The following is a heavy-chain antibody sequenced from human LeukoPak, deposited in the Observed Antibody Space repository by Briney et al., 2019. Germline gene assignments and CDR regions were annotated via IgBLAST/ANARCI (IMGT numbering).Heavy chain of an antibody. D-gene: IGHD6-19*01. CDR2: IYSGGST. CDR1: GFTVSSNY. CDR3: ASAYRSGLYGFDY. J-gene: IGHJ4*02. V-gene: IGHV3-53*01. Sequence: GESLRLSCAASGFTVSSNYMSWVRQASGKGLEWVSVIYSGGSTYYADSVKGRFTISRDNSKNTVYLQMNSLRAEDTAVYYCASAYRSGLYGFDYWGQGTLVTVAS.